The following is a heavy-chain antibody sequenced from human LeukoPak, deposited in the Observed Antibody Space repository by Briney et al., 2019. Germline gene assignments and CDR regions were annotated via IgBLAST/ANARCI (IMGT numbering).Heavy chain of an antibody. Sequence: GESLKISCKSSGNNFTSPWIAWLRQMPGKGLEWMAIIYLDDSDTRYSPSFQGQVTISADKSISSDYLQWSSLKTSDTATYYCARHYYGLDVWGQGTTVTVSS. CDR3: ARHYYGLDV. CDR1: GNNFTSPW. V-gene: IGHV5-51*01. CDR2: IYLDDSDT. J-gene: IGHJ6*02.